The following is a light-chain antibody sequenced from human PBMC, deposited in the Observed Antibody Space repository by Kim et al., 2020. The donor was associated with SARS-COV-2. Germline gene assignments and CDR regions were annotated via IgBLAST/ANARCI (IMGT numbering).Light chain of an antibody. CDR2: EAS. V-gene: IGKV2-30*01. CDR3: MQSTRWPGT. Sequence: PASISCGCSKSLVSSGSNTYLGWFQQRPGKSPRRLIYEASNRESGVPDRFSGSGSGTDFTLKISRVEAEDVGVYYCMQSTRWPGTFGGGTKVDIK. CDR1: KSLVSSGSNTY. J-gene: IGKJ4*01.